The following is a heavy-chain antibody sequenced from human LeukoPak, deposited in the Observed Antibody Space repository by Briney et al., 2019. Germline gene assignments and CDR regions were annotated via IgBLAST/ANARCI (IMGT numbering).Heavy chain of an antibody. CDR2: IYPGDSDT. D-gene: IGHD3-22*01. Sequence: GESLKISCKGSGYSFTSYWIGWVRQMPGNGLEWMGIIYPGDSDTRYSPSFQGQVTISADKSISTAYLQWSSLKASDTAMYYCARLKFYDSSGYYYYFDYWGQGTLVTVSS. CDR3: ARLKFYDSSGYYYYFDY. CDR1: GYSFTSYW. V-gene: IGHV5-51*01. J-gene: IGHJ4*02.